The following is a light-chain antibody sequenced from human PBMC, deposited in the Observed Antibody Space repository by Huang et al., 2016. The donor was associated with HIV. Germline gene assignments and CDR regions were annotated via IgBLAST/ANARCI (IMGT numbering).Light chain of an antibody. CDR2: GTS. J-gene: IGKJ1*01. CDR3: QQYNNWPPGT. Sequence: EIVMTQSPATLSVSPGERATLSCRASRSVSSNLAWYQQKPGEAPRLLIYGTSTRATGIPARLSGSGSGTEFTLTISSLQSEDFAVYYCQQYNNWPPGTFGQGTKVEIK. CDR1: RSVSSN. V-gene: IGKV3-15*01.